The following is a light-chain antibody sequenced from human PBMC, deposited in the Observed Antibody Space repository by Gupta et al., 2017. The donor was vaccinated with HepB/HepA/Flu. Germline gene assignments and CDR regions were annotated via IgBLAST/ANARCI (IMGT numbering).Light chain of an antibody. J-gene: IGLJ1*01. CDR3: AAWDDSLNGRV. V-gene: IGLV1-44*01. Sequence: QSVLTQPTSASGTPGQRVTISCSGSSSNIGSNTVNWYQQLPGTAPKLLSYSNNQRPSGVPARFSGSKSGTSASLSISGLQSEDEADYYCAAWDDSLNGRVFGTGTKVTVL. CDR2: SNN. CDR1: SSNIGSNT.